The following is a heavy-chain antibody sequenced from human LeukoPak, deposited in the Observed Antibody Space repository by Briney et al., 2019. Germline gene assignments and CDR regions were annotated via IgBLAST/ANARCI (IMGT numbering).Heavy chain of an antibody. D-gene: IGHD1-26*01. CDR1: GFTFSNFG. CDR3: AKDGDTMSGTYYYDMDV. V-gene: IGHV3-30*02. J-gene: IGHJ6*03. CDR2: IRYDGSNK. Sequence: GGSLRLSCAASGFTFSNFGMLWLRQAPGKGLVWVAFIRYDGSNKYYADSVKGRFTISRDNSKNPLYLQMNSVRGEDTAVYYCAKDGDTMSGTYYYDMDVWGKGTTVTIS.